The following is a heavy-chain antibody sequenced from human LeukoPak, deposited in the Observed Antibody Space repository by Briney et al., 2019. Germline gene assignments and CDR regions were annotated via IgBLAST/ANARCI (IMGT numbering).Heavy chain of an antibody. CDR2: IHPGDSVT. V-gene: IGHV5-51*01. CDR3: ARVSNLGADGDWFDP. D-gene: IGHD6-13*01. J-gene: IGHJ5*02. Sequence: GESLQISCKGSGYSFSYYWIAWVRQLPGKGLEWMGIIHPGDSVTRYSPSFQGQVTISADKSISTAYLQWTSLRASDTAMYYCARVSNLGADGDWFDPWGQGTMVTVSS. CDR1: GYSFSYYW.